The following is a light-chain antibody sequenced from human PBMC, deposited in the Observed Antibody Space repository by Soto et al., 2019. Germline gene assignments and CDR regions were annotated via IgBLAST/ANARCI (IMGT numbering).Light chain of an antibody. CDR2: DVS. Sequence: QSALTQPASVSGSPGQSSTISCTGTSSDVGGYNYVSWYQQHPGKAPKLMIYDVSNRPSGVSNRFSGSKSGNTASLTISGLQAEDEADYYCSSYTSSSTPYVFGTGPKVTVL. V-gene: IGLV2-14*01. CDR1: SSDVGGYNY. J-gene: IGLJ1*01. CDR3: SSYTSSSTPYV.